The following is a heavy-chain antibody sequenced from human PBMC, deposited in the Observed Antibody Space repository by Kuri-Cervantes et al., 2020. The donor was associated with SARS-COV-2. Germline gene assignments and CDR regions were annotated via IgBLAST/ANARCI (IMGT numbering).Heavy chain of an antibody. D-gene: IGHD6-6*01. CDR1: GFTFSSYA. CDR3: ARDGRAARGYYYYGMDV. V-gene: IGHV3-33*08. J-gene: IGHJ6*04. Sequence: GESLKISCAASGFTFSSYAMSWVRQAPGKGLEWVAVIWYDGSNKYYADSVKGRFTISRDNSKNTLYLQMNSLRAEDTAVYYCARDGRAARGYYYYGMDVWGKGTTVTVSS. CDR2: IWYDGSNK.